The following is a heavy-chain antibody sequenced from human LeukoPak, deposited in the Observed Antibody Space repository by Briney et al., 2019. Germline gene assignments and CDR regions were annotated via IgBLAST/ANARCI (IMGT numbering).Heavy chain of an antibody. CDR1: GFIFSNYA. D-gene: IGHD3-22*01. Sequence: GGSLRLSCATSGFIFSNYAVNWVRQAPGKGLEWVSLIYNDGRTYYADSVKGRCTISRDNLKNVLYLQMNSLKVEDTALYYCARGLFLSGYLDAFDIWGQGTVVTVSS. V-gene: IGHV3-23*03. CDR3: ARGLFLSGYLDAFDI. J-gene: IGHJ3*02. CDR2: IYNDGRT.